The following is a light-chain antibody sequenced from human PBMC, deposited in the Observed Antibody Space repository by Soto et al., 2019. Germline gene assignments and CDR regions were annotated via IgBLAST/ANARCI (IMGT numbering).Light chain of an antibody. CDR3: QQFNSYPPT. CDR1: QGISSA. V-gene: IGKV1-13*02. J-gene: IGKJ5*01. Sequence: AIQLTQSPSSLSASVGDRVTITCRASQGISSALAWYQQKPGKAPKLLIYDASSLESGVPSRFSGRGSGTDFTLTISSLQPEDFATYYCQQFNSYPPTFGQGTRLEIK. CDR2: DAS.